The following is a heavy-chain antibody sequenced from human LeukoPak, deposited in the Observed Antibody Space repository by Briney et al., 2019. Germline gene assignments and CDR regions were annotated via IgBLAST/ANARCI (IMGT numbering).Heavy chain of an antibody. D-gene: IGHD1-7*01. CDR3: ARLVRQKLELRPYWYFDL. Sequence: SETLSLTCTVSGGPIGSYYWSWLRQSAGKGLEWIGRIYSSGDTDYNPSLRSRVTMSVDTSKNQFSLKLSSVTAADTAVYYCARLVRQKLELRPYWYFDLWGRGTLVTVSS. J-gene: IGHJ2*01. CDR2: IYSSGDT. V-gene: IGHV4-4*07. CDR1: GGPIGSYY.